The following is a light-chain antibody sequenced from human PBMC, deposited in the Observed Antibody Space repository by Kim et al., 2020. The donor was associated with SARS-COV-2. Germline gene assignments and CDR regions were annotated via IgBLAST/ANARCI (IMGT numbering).Light chain of an antibody. V-gene: IGLV1-40*01. CDR1: SSNIGSGYD. CDR2: GNS. Sequence: VTLSCTGSSSNIGSGYDVHWYQQLPGTAPKLLIYGNSNRPSGVPDRFSGSKSGTSASLAITGLQAEDDADYYCQSYDSSLSGWVFCGGTQLTVL. J-gene: IGLJ3*02. CDR3: QSYDSSLSGWV.